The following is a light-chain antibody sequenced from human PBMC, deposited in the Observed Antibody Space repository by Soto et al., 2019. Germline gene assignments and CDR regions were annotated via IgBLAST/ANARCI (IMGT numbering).Light chain of an antibody. CDR2: ANS. J-gene: IGLJ1*01. CDR3: QSYDSSLSGDV. Sequence: QSALTQPPSVSGAPGQRVTISCTGSSSNIGTGYDVHWYQQLPGTAPKLLIYANSNRPSGVPGRFSGSKSGTSASLAITGLQAEDEADYYCQSYDSSLSGDVFGPGTKLTVL. CDR1: SSNIGTGYD. V-gene: IGLV1-40*01.